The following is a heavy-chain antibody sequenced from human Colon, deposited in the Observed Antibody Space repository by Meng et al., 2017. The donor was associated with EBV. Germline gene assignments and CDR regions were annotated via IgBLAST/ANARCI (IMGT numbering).Heavy chain of an antibody. D-gene: IGHD4-17*01. Sequence: KPPLIHCLTSTVPRGALYDAEFFLGCIRQPPEEWLECIGCVRYSWTAYYNPSLTSRVTISVDTSNNQFTLILSSLTAADTAVYYWSRRVYGDSSGFWGQGTLVTVSS. CDR1: RGALYDAEFF. CDR3: SRRVYGDSSGF. J-gene: IGHJ4*02. CDR2: VRYSWTA. V-gene: IGHV4-39*01.